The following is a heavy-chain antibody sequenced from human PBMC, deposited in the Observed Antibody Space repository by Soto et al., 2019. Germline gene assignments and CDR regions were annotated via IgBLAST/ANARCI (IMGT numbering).Heavy chain of an antibody. Sequence: PGGSLRRSSAASGFTFSSYAMHWVRQAPGKGLEWVAVISYDGSNKYYADSVKGRFTISRDNSKNTLYLQMNSLRAEDTAVYYCARSYRRIDYGDYRGSGGGSTIDYWGQGTLVTVSS. D-gene: IGHD4-17*01. J-gene: IGHJ4*02. V-gene: IGHV3-30-3*01. CDR1: GFTFSSYA. CDR2: ISYDGSNK. CDR3: ARSYRRIDYGDYRGSGGGSTIDY.